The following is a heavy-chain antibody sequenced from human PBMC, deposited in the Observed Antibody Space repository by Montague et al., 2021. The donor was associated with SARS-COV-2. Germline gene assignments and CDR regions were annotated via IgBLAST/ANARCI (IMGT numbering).Heavy chain of an antibody. J-gene: IGHJ4*02. V-gene: IGHV4-59*12. CDR2: IYYKERT. CDR3: ARKGSGRSDLAY. D-gene: IGHD1-26*01. CDR1: DWSIGGDD. Sequence: SETLSLTCTVLDWSIGGDDWNCTRLPPGKGQEWYAVIYYKERTNYNPSLKSRVSMSVDKSWNQFSLRLTSVTAADTAIYYCARKGSGRSDLAYWGQGTLVTVSS.